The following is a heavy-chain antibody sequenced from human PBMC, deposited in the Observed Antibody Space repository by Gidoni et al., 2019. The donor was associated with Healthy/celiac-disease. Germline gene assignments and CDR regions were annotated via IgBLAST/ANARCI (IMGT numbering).Heavy chain of an antibody. J-gene: IGHJ3*02. CDR2: ISYDGSNK. Sequence: QVQLVESGGGVGQAGRSLRLSCAASGFTFSSYGMHWVRQAPGKGLEWVAVISYDGSNKYYADSVKGRFTISIDNSKNTLYLQMNSLRAEDTAVYYCAKEATLAGTAFDIWGQGTMVTVSS. CDR3: AKEATLAGTAFDI. V-gene: IGHV3-30*18. D-gene: IGHD6-19*01. CDR1: GFTFSSYG.